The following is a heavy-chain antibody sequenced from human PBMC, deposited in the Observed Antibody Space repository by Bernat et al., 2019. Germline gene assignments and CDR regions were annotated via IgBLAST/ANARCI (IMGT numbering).Heavy chain of an antibody. V-gene: IGHV3-48*01. Sequence: VQVVESGGGLVQPGGSLRLSCVGSGFTFSSFGMNWVRQAPGKGLEWLSYISSRSDTIHYADSVKGRVTVSRDNAKNSMYLQLNSLRVEDTALYYCASDVNCAHWGQGTLVTVSS. J-gene: IGHJ4*02. CDR2: ISSRSDTI. CDR1: GFTFSSFG. CDR3: ASDVNCAH. D-gene: IGHD1-20*01.